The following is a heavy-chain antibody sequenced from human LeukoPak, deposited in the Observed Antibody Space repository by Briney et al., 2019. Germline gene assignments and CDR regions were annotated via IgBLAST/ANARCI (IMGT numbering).Heavy chain of an antibody. Sequence: SETLSLTCTVSGGSISSRSYYWGWIRQPPGKGLEWIGSIDYSGSTYHNPSLKSRVTISVDTSKNQFSLKLSSVTAADTAVYYCAREKWNHFDYWGQGTLVTVSS. CDR1: GGSISSRSYY. V-gene: IGHV4-39*02. D-gene: IGHD1-1*01. J-gene: IGHJ4*02. CDR2: IDYSGST. CDR3: AREKWNHFDY.